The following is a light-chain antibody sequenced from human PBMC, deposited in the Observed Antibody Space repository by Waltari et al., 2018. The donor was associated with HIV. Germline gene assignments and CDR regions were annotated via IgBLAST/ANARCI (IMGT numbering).Light chain of an antibody. CDR1: QSVSSSY. V-gene: IGKV3-20*01. CDR2: GAS. Sequence: EIVLTQSPGTLSLSTGERATLSCRASQSVSSSYFAWYQQKPGQAPRLLIYGASSRATGIPDRFRGSGSGTDFTLTISRLEPEDFAVYYCQQYGSSPLTFGGGTKVEIK. J-gene: IGKJ4*01. CDR3: QQYGSSPLT.